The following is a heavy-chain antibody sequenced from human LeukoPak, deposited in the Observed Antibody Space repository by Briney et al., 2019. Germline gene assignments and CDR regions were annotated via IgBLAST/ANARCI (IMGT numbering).Heavy chain of an antibody. CDR3: AKGYGESHFDS. D-gene: IGHD5-18*01. J-gene: IGHJ4*02. CDR1: GFTFSSYA. Sequence: GRSLRLSCAASGFTFSSYAMHWVRQAPGKGLEWVAFIRFDGSNQYYADSVKGRFTISRDNSNNTLSLQMNTLRGDDTAVYFCAKGYGESHFDSWGQGTLVTVSS. V-gene: IGHV3-30*02. CDR2: IRFDGSNQ.